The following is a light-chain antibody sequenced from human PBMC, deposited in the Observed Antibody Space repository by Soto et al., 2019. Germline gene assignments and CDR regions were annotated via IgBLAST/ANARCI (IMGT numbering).Light chain of an antibody. J-gene: IGKJ1*01. CDR2: GAS. CDR1: QSVSSNY. CDR3: QQYGSLPRM. V-gene: IGKV3-20*01. Sequence: IVLTQSPGTLSLSPGEGATLSCRASQSVSSNYLAWYQQKPGQAPRLLIYGASSRATGIPDRFSGSGSGTDFTLTISRLEPEDFAVYYCQQYGSLPRMFGQGTKVVIK.